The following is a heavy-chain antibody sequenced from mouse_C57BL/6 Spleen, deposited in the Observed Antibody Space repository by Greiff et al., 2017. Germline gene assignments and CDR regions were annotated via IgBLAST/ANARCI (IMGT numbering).Heavy chain of an antibody. D-gene: IGHD1-1*01. J-gene: IGHJ3*01. CDR3: TRCYGSSAWFAY. Sequence: QVQLKQSGAELVRPGASVTLSCKASGYTFTDYEMHWVKQTPVHGLEWIGAIDPETGGTAYNQKFKGKAILTADKSSSTAYMELRSLTSEDSAVYYCTRCYGSSAWFAYWGQGTLVTVSA. V-gene: IGHV1-15*01. CDR2: IDPETGGT. CDR1: GYTFTDYE.